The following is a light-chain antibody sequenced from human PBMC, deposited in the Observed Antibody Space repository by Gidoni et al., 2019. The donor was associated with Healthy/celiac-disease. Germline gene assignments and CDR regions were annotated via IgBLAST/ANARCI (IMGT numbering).Light chain of an antibody. Sequence: DIVLTLSPATLSLSPGERATLPCRASQSVSSYLAWYQQKPGQAPRLLIYDASNRATGVPARFSGSGSGTDFTLTISSLEPDDFAVYYCQQRSNVGRTFGGGTKVEIK. CDR1: QSVSSY. CDR3: QQRSNVGRT. V-gene: IGKV3-11*01. CDR2: DAS. J-gene: IGKJ4*01.